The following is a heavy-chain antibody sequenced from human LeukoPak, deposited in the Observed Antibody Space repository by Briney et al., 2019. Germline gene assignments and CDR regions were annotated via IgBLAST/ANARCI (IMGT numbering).Heavy chain of an antibody. CDR1: GGSFSGYY. Sequence: PSETLSLTCAVYGGSFSGYYWSWIRQPPGKGLEWIGEINHSGSTNYNPSLKSRVTISVDTSKNQFSLKLSSVTAADTAVYYCARGLWYRQWLGTNWFDPWGQGTLVTVSS. V-gene: IGHV4-34*01. D-gene: IGHD6-19*01. CDR3: ARGLWYRQWLGTNWFDP. J-gene: IGHJ5*02. CDR2: INHSGST.